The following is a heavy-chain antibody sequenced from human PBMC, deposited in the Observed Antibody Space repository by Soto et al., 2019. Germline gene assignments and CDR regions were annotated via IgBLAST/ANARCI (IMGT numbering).Heavy chain of an antibody. V-gene: IGHV4-59*08. CDR2: IFDSGNA. CDR3: ARHRRTTVAKFYFDN. CDR1: GGSINSYC. J-gene: IGHJ4*02. Sequence: QVQLQESGPGLVKPSETLSLTCTVSGGSINSYCWSWIRQPPGKGLEWLAYIFDSGNANYNPSLKSRVTISVDTSKNQFSLKPTPVTAADTAVYYCARHRRTTVAKFYFDNWGQGALVTVSS. D-gene: IGHD4-4*01.